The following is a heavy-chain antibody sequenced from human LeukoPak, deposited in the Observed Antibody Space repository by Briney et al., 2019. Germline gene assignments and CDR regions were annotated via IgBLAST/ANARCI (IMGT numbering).Heavy chain of an antibody. V-gene: IGHV3-20*04. CDR1: GFTFDDYG. Sequence: PGGSLRLSCAASGFTFDDYGMSWVRQAPGKGLEWVSGINWNGGSTGYADSVQGRFTISRDNAKNSLYLQMNSLRDDDTAFYYCARPNSRFYWNDVPFDHWGQGTLVTVSS. CDR2: INWNGGST. J-gene: IGHJ4*02. D-gene: IGHD1-1*01. CDR3: ARPNSRFYWNDVPFDH.